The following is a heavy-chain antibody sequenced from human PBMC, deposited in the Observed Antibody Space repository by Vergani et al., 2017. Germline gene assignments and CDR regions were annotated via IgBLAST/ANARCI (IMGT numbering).Heavy chain of an antibody. CDR2: IDPSDSYT. V-gene: IGHV5-10-1*01. J-gene: IGHJ4*02. Sequence: EVQLVQSGAEVKKPGESLRISCKGSGYSFTSYWISWVRQMPGKGLEWMGRIDPSDSYTNYSPSFQGHVTISADKSISTAYLQWNSLKASDTAMYYCARQRRGELLIGGFDYWGQGTLVTVSS. CDR1: GYSFTSYW. D-gene: IGHD1-26*01. CDR3: ARQRRGELLIGGFDY.